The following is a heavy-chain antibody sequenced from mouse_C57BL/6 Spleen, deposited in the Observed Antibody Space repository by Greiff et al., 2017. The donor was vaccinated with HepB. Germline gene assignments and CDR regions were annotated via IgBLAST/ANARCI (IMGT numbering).Heavy chain of an antibody. CDR2: IYPGSGST. J-gene: IGHJ4*01. CDR3: ARGTTVVARGDY. Sequence: QVQLQQPGAELVKPGASVKMSCKASGYTFTSYWITWVKQRPGQGLEWIGDIYPGSGSTNYNEKFKSKATLTVDTSSSTAYMQLSSLTSEDSAVYYCARGTTVVARGDYWGQGTSVTVSS. CDR1: GYTFTSYW. V-gene: IGHV1-55*01. D-gene: IGHD1-1*01.